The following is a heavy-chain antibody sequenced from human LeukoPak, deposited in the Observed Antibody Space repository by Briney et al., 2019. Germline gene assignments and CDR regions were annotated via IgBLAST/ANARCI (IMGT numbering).Heavy chain of an antibody. Sequence: SEPLPLPCTVPGGSSSSYYWSWMRPPPGKGLEWIGYIYYSGSTNYNPSLKSRVTIAVTTSKNQFSMKLTSVTAAATAVYSGARANFYYDSSGPIWPQGTMVTVSS. CDR1: GGSSSSYY. V-gene: IGHV4-59*01. CDR3: ARANFYYDSSGPI. CDR2: IYYSGST. D-gene: IGHD3-22*01. J-gene: IGHJ3*02.